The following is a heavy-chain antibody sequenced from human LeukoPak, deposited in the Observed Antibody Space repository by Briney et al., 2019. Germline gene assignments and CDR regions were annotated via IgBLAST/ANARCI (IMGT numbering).Heavy chain of an antibody. J-gene: IGHJ5*02. Sequence: SETLSLTCAVSGGSISSSNWWSWVRQPPGKGLEWIGEIYHTGSTYYNPSLKSRVTISVDRSKNQFSLKLSSVTAADTAMYFCARTPTYCGGDCYYFDPWGQGTLVTVSS. D-gene: IGHD2-21*02. CDR2: IYHTGST. CDR1: GGSISSSNW. V-gene: IGHV4-4*02. CDR3: ARTPTYCGGDCYYFDP.